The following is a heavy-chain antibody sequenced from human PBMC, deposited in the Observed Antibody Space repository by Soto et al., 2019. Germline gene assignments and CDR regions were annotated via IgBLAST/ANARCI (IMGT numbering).Heavy chain of an antibody. J-gene: IGHJ4*02. CDR2: LDSTGTAT. V-gene: IGHV3-23*01. Sequence: EVQLLESGGGLLQPGGSLRLSCAASGFTFSSYAMAWVRQAPGKGLEWVSSLDSTGTATYYAASVKGRFTISRDNSWNTLSLQMNGLRADDTAVFYCARIIVSGGLDYWGQGTLVTVSS. D-gene: IGHD2-15*01. CDR3: ARIIVSGGLDY. CDR1: GFTFSSYA.